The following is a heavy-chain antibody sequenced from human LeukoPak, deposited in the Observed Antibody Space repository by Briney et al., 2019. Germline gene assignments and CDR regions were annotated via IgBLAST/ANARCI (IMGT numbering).Heavy chain of an antibody. CDR3: ARKGRDGYYFDY. J-gene: IGHJ4*02. CDR1: GGSISSSSYY. Sequence: SETLSLTCTVSGGSISSSSYYWGWIRQPPGKGLEWIGSLYLGGNTYYNPSLESRVTVSVDTSKNQFSLKLSSVTAADTAVYHCARKGRDGYYFDYWGQGTLVTVSS. D-gene: IGHD5-24*01. CDR2: LYLGGNT. V-gene: IGHV4-39*01.